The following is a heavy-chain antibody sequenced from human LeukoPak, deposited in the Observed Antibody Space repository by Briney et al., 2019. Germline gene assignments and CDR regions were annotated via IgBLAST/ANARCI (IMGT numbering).Heavy chain of an antibody. CDR2: IGGSGGST. J-gene: IGHJ1*01. CDR1: XXXYA. CDR3: XXXXXXXTXXXXX. V-gene: IGHV3-23*01. Sequence: XXXYAMNWVRQAPGEGVXWGSAIGGSGGSTXYADSVKGRFTISREXAKNTLNMQMNRVRAEDTAVYYXXXXXXXXTXXXXXWGXXXXXTVSS.